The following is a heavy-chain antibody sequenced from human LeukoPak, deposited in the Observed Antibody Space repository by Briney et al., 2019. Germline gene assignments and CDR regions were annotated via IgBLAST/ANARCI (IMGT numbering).Heavy chain of an antibody. CDR2: MYYSGST. Sequence: PSETLSLTCTVSGGSISSSSYYWGWIRQPPGKWLEWIGSMYYSGSTYYNPSLKSRVTISVDTSKNQFSLKLSSVTAADTAVYYCARGPGEDIVVVPAAIGGPPFDYWGQGTLVTVSS. J-gene: IGHJ4*02. D-gene: IGHD2-2*02. V-gene: IGHV4-39*07. CDR1: GGSISSSSYY. CDR3: ARGPGEDIVVVPAAIGGPPFDY.